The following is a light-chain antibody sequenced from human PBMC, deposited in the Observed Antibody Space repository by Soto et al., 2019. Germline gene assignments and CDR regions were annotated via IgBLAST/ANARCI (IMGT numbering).Light chain of an antibody. V-gene: IGKV1D-12*01. J-gene: IGKJ5*01. Sequence: DIPMTQSPSSVSAAVGERVTITCRVSQVMSSWLAWYQQKPGKAPKLLIFAASTLQSGVPSRFSGSGSRTDFTLTITSLQPEDIGTYYCQQTDTLPSTFGQGTRLEIK. CDR1: QVMSSW. CDR3: QQTDTLPST. CDR2: AAS.